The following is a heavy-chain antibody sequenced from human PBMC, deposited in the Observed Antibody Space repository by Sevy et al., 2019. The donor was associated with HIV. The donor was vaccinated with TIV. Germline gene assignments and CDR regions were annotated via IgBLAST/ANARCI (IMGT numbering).Heavy chain of an antibody. V-gene: IGHV3-53*01. Sequence: GGSLRLSCAASGFTVSSNYMSWVRQAPGKGLELVSVIYSGGSTYYADSVKGRFTISRDNSKNTLYLQMNSLRAEDTAVYYCAREGGRWLQLGAFDIWGQGTMVTVSS. CDR2: IYSGGST. D-gene: IGHD5-12*01. CDR1: GFTVSSNY. J-gene: IGHJ3*02. CDR3: AREGGRWLQLGAFDI.